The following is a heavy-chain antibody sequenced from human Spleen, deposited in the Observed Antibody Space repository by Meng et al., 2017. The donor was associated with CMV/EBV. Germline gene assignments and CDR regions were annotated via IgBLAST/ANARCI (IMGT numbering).Heavy chain of an antibody. CDR1: SFSGYS. J-gene: IGHJ4*02. D-gene: IGHD3-3*01. CDR2: INHSGST. Sequence: SFSGYSCSWIRQPPGKGLEWLGAINHSGSTNYTPSLKSRVTISVDTSKNQFSLKLSSVTAADTAVYYCARGPYDFWSGYYRGYYFDYWGQGTLVTVSS. CDR3: ARGPYDFWSGYYRGYYFDY. V-gene: IGHV4-34*01.